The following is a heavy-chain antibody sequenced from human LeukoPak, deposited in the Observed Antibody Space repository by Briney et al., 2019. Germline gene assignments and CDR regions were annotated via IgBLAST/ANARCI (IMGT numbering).Heavy chain of an antibody. CDR2: ISAYNGNT. V-gene: IGHV1-18*01. D-gene: IGHD3-10*01. CDR3: ARSASGSYVVDY. Sequence: ASVKVSCKASGYTFASYGIGWVRQAPGQGLEWMGWISAYNGNTNYAQRLQGRVTMTTDTSTSTAYMELRSLRSDDTAVYYCARSASGSYVVDYWGQGTLVTVSS. J-gene: IGHJ4*02. CDR1: GYTFASYG.